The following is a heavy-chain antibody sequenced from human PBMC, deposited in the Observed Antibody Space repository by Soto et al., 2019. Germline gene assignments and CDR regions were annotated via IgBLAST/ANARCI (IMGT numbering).Heavy chain of an antibody. J-gene: IGHJ4*02. V-gene: IGHV3-48*02. D-gene: IGHD3-16*01. Sequence: LRLSCAASGFTFSDYSMNWVRQAPGKGLEWLSYSGTATIIQYADSVRGRFTISRDNAKNSLFLQMNSLRDEDTAVYYCVRDHNWAFDFWGQGALVTVSS. CDR1: GFTFSDYS. CDR3: VRDHNWAFDF. CDR2: SGTATII.